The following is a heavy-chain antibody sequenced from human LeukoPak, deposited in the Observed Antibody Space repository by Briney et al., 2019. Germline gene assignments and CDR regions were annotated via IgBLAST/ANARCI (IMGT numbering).Heavy chain of an antibody. D-gene: IGHD5-24*01. V-gene: IGHV4-31*03. J-gene: IGHJ3*02. CDR3: AKSREEIRGLDAFDI. CDR1: GGSISSDDYC. CDR2: IYYGGST. Sequence: PSETLSLTCSVSGGSISSDDYCWDWIRQHPGKGLEWLGYIYYGGSTYYNPSLKSRVALSVDTSKNQFSLKLSSLTAADTAVYYCAKSREEIRGLDAFDIWGQGTMVTVSS.